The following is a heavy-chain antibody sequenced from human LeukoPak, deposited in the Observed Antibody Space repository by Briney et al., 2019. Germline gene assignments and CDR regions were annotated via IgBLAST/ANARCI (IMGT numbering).Heavy chain of an antibody. CDR1: GFTFGNSW. Sequence: GGSLRLSCAGSGFTFGNSWMNWFHQTPGKGLEWVANIKQDGSEKYVDSVKGRFTISRDIAKTSLYLQMNSLRAEDTAVYYCAREASSHFTWGQGTLVTVSS. D-gene: IGHD3-3*02. CDR2: IKQDGSEK. J-gene: IGHJ5*02. CDR3: AREASSHFT. V-gene: IGHV3-7*01.